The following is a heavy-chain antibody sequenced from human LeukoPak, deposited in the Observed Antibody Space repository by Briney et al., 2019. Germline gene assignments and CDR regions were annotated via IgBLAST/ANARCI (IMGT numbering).Heavy chain of an antibody. CDR1: GGTFSSYG. D-gene: IGHD6-19*01. J-gene: IGHJ6*03. CDR2: IIPIFGPA. Sequence: SVKVSCKASGGTFSSYGISWVRQAPGQGLEWMGGIIPIFGPANYAQKFQGRVTITADESTSTAYMELSSLRSDDTAVYYCARDLRYSSGWSASGMDVWGKGTTVTISS. V-gene: IGHV1-69*01. CDR3: ARDLRYSSGWSASGMDV.